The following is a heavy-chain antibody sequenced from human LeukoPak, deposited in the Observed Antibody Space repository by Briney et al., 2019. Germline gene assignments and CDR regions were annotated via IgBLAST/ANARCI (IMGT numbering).Heavy chain of an antibody. CDR3: ARVRSGDFDY. Sequence: SETLSLTCTVSGGSISSYYWSWIRQPPGKGLEWIGYIYYSGSTNYNPSLKSRVTISVDTSKNQFPLKLSSVTAADTAVYYCARVRSGDFDYWGQGTLVTVSS. CDR2: IYYSGST. CDR1: GGSISSYY. V-gene: IGHV4-59*01. D-gene: IGHD1-26*01. J-gene: IGHJ4*02.